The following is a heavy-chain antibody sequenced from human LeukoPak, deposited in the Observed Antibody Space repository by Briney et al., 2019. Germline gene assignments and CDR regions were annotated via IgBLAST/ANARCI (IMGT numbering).Heavy chain of an antibody. V-gene: IGHV4-59*01. CDR3: ARDFLRDYGDPFDS. CDR1: GGSITSYH. CDR2: ISYSGST. J-gene: IGHJ4*02. D-gene: IGHD4-17*01. Sequence: SETLSLTCTVSGGSITSYHWSWIRQPPGKGLEWIGYISYSGSTNYNPSLKSRVTISLDTSKNQFSLKLSSVTAADTAVYYCARDFLRDYGDPFDSWGQGTLVTVPS.